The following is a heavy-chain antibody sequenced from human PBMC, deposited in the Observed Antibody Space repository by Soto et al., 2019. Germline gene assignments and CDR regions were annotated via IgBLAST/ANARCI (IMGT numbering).Heavy chain of an antibody. J-gene: IGHJ4*02. Sequence: EVQPLDSGGGLVQPGGSLRLSCAASGFTFSNYAMTWVRQGPGKGLEWVSGISGSGGRSYYADSVKGRFTISRDNSKSTLYLQMNSLRAEDTAVYYCAKAYFVWSSEQPYYFDYWGQATLVTVSS. D-gene: IGHD3-16*01. CDR1: GFTFSNYA. V-gene: IGHV3-23*01. CDR3: AKAYFVWSSEQPYYFDY. CDR2: ISGSGGRS.